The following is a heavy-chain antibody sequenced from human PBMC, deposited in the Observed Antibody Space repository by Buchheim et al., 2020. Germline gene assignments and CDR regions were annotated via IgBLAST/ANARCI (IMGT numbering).Heavy chain of an antibody. V-gene: IGHV4-61*02. CDR2: IYAIGSSST. CDR1: GDSIRSPNYY. Sequence: QVQLQESGPGLVKPSQTLSLTCTVSGDSIRSPNYYWSWIRQPAGRGLKWIGHIYAIGSSSTKYSPSLQSRVTISVATSQTQFSLKLTSVTAADTAMYYCARLPTGSAWFDSWGQG. CDR3: ARLPTGSAWFDS. J-gene: IGHJ5*01.